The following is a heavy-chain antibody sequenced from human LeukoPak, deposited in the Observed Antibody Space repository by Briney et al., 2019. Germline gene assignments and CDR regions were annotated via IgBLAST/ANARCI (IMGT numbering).Heavy chain of an antibody. Sequence: AETLSLTCTVSGASISPYFWSWIRQPPGKGLEWIAFIDYSGGTNYNPSLTSRVSISVDTSKNQLSLKLSYLTAPDTAVYYCARGGASSKWFVSCGPGTPVSVSS. J-gene: IGHJ5*01. D-gene: IGHD4/OR15-4a*01. CDR1: GASISPYF. CDR3: ARGGASSKWFVS. CDR2: IDYSGGT. V-gene: IGHV4-59*01.